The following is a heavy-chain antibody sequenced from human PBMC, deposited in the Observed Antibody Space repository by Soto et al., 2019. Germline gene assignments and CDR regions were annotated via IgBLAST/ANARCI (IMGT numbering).Heavy chain of an antibody. J-gene: IGHJ6*02. CDR1: GFTFDDYT. Sequence: GGSLRLSCAASGFTFDDYTMHWVRQAPGKGLEWVSLISWDGGSTYYADSVKGRFTISRDNSKNSLYLQMNSLRTEDTALYYCAKDLGYHYYYYGMDVWGQGTTVTVSS. CDR2: ISWDGGST. V-gene: IGHV3-43*01. D-gene: IGHD5-18*01. CDR3: AKDLGYHYYYYGMDV.